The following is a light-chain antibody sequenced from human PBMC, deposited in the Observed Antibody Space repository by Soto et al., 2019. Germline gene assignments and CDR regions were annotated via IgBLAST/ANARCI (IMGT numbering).Light chain of an antibody. Sequence: EIVMTQSPATLSVSPGERATLSCRASQSVSSNLAWYQQKPGQAPRLLIYGASTRATGIPARFSGSGSGTEFTLTISSLQSEDFAVYYCQQYNYWHPKITFGQGTRLESK. CDR2: GAS. CDR1: QSVSSN. J-gene: IGKJ5*01. V-gene: IGKV3-15*01. CDR3: QQYNYWHPKIT.